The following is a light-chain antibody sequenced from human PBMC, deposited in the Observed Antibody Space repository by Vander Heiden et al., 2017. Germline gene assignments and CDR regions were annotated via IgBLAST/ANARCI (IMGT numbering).Light chain of an antibody. J-gene: IGLJ2*01. CDR3: DSYAGTYSWL. Sequence: QAPTHPPRTASAPAGSSVTISCTGTSSDVGSYTYVSWYQQHPGRAPKLMIYEVTKRPSGVPDRFSGSRSGNTASLTVSRLQAEDEADYYCDSYAGTYSWLFGGGTKLTVL. V-gene: IGLV2-8*01. CDR2: EVT. CDR1: SSDVGSYTY.